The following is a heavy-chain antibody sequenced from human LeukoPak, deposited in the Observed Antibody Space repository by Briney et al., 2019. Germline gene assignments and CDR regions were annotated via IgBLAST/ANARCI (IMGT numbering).Heavy chain of an antibody. CDR2: ISGSGGST. D-gene: IGHD5-24*01. CDR1: GFTFSSYA. Sequence: GGSLRLSCAASGFTFSSYAMSWVRQAPGKGLEWVSAISGSGGSTYYADSVKGRFTISRDNSKNTLYLQMNSLRAEDTAVYYCAKDDSPSPFTATIELSTFDYWGQGTLVTVSS. CDR3: AKDDSPSPFTATIELSTFDY. V-gene: IGHV3-23*01. J-gene: IGHJ4*02.